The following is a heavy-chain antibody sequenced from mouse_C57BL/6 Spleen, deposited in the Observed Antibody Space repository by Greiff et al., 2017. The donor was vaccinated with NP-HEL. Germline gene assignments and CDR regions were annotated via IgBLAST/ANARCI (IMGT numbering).Heavy chain of an antibody. Sequence: QVQLQQSGSELVRPGTSVKMSCKASGYTFTNYWIGWAKQRPGHGLEWIGDIYPGGGYTNYNEKFKGKATLTADKSSSTAYMQFGSLTSADSAIYFYAGRGGWLYDMDYWGQGTTVTVSS. D-gene: IGHD2-3*01. V-gene: IGHV1-63*01. CDR2: IYPGGGYT. CDR1: GYTFTNYW. CDR3: AGRGGWLYDMDY. J-gene: IGHJ4*01.